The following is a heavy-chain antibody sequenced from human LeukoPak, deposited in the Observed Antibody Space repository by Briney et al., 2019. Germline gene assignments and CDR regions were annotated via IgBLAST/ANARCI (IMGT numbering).Heavy chain of an antibody. CDR1: GGSFSGYY. Sequence: SETLSLTCAVYGGSFSGYYWSWIRQPPGKGLEWIGEINHSGSTNYNPSLKSRVTISVDTSKNQFSLKLSSVTAADTAVYYCARGQTGYLELRKIMNYYYMDVWGKGTTVTVSS. J-gene: IGHJ6*03. V-gene: IGHV4-34*01. D-gene: IGHD1-7*01. CDR3: ARGQTGYLELRKIMNYYYMDV. CDR2: INHSGST.